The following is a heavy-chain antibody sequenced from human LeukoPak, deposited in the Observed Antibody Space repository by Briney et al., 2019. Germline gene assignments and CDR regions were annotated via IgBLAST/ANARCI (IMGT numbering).Heavy chain of an antibody. CDR3: ARDYCSGGSCYSFVHYYGMDG. CDR1: GFTFSSYS. Sequence: GGTLRLSCAASGFTFSSYSMNWVRQAPGKGLEGVSSISSSSSYIYYADSVKGRFTISRDNAKNSLYLQMNSLRAEDTAVYYCARDYCSGGSCYSFVHYYGMDGWGQGTTVTVSS. CDR2: ISSSSSYI. V-gene: IGHV3-21*01. D-gene: IGHD2-15*01. J-gene: IGHJ6*02.